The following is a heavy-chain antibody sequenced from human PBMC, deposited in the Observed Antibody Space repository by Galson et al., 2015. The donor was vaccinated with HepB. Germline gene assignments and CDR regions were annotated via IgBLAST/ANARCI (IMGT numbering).Heavy chain of an antibody. Sequence: CAASGFTFSSHWMHWVRQAPGKGLVWVSRINSAGSSTNYADSVKGRFTISRDNAKNTLYLQMNSLRAEDTAVYYCARDRSARHSGYDWGYYYYYGMDVWGQGTTVTVSS. CDR1: GFTFSSHW. CDR3: ARDRSARHSGYDWGYYYYYGMDV. J-gene: IGHJ6*02. D-gene: IGHD5-12*01. V-gene: IGHV3-74*01. CDR2: INSAGSST.